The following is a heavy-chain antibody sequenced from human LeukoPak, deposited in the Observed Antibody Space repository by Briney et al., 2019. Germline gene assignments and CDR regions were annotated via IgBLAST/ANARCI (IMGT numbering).Heavy chain of an antibody. V-gene: IGHV4-38-2*02. CDR1: GYSISSCYY. D-gene: IGHD4-17*01. CDR3: ARDRLTTVTPGDY. J-gene: IGHJ4*02. CDR2: IYHSGST. Sequence: SETLSLTCTVSGYSISSCYYWGWIRQPPGKGLELIGSIYHSGSTYYNPSLKSRVTISVDTSKNQFSLKLSSVTAADTAVYYCARDRLTTVTPGDYWGQGTLVTVSS.